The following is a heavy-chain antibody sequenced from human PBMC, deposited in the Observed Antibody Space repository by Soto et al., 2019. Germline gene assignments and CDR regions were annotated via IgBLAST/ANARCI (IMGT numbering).Heavy chain of an antibody. CDR1: GFTVSSNY. CDR3: ASRGHSYGYYYYGMDV. Sequence: EVQLVESGGGLVQPGGSLRLSCAASGFTVSSNYMSWVRQAPGKGLEWVSVIYSGGSTYYADSVKGRFTISRHNSKNTLYLQVHSLRAEDTAVYYCASRGHSYGYYYYGMDVWGQGTTVNVSS. D-gene: IGHD5-18*01. V-gene: IGHV3-53*04. CDR2: IYSGGST. J-gene: IGHJ6*02.